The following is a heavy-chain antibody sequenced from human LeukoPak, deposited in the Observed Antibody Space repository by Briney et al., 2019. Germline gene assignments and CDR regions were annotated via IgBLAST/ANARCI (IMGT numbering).Heavy chain of an antibody. CDR1: GYSFTSYW. CDR3: ARRQVDWYDAFDI. CDR2: IYPGDSDT. Sequence: GESLKISCKGSGYSFTSYWIGWGRQMPGKGLEWMGIIYPGDSDTRYSPSFQGQVTISADKSISTAYLQWSSLKASDTAMYYCARRQVDWYDAFDIWGQGTMVTVSS. V-gene: IGHV5-51*01. D-gene: IGHD3/OR15-3a*01. J-gene: IGHJ3*02.